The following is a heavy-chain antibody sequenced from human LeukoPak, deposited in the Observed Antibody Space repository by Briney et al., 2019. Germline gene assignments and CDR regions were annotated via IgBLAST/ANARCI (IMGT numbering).Heavy chain of an antibody. J-gene: IGHJ4*02. CDR2: ISATGSNT. CDR3: AKGLSSGWYDFDH. D-gene: IGHD6-19*01. V-gene: IGHV3-23*01. Sequence: GGSLRLSCAASGFTFGNYGIIWVRQAPGKGLHWVSFISATGSNTYYAESVKGRFTISRDNPRSTVFLYMSSLRVDDTGVYYCAKGLSSGWYDFDHWGQGTLVSVSS. CDR1: GFTFGNYG.